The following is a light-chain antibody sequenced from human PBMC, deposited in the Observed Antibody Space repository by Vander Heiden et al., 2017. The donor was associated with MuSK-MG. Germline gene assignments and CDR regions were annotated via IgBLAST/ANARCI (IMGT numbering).Light chain of an antibody. CDR1: SGIIASNY. CDR2: EDN. CDR3: QSFDRTNRV. J-gene: IGLJ2*01. V-gene: IGLV6-57*01. Sequence: NFILTQPHSVSASPGATITISCTRISGIIASNYVQWYRHRPGSSPTTLIYEDNQRPAGVPDRFSGSVDSSSNSATLTISGLKTEDEADYYCQSFDRTNRVFGGGTKLTVL.